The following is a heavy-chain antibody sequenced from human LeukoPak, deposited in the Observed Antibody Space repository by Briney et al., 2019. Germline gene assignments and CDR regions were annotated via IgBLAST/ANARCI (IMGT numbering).Heavy chain of an antibody. CDR3: ARDVWVVKDSSWYLGWFDP. J-gene: IGHJ5*02. CDR2: FYYSGST. D-gene: IGHD6-13*01. V-gene: IGHV4-39*02. Sequence: SETLSLTCTVSGGSISSSSYYWGWIRQPPGKGVEGIGSFYYSGSTHYNPSLKSRVTISVDTSKNEFSLKLTSVPGADTALYYCARDVWVVKDSSWYLGWFDPWGQGTLVTVSS. CDR1: GGSISSSSYY.